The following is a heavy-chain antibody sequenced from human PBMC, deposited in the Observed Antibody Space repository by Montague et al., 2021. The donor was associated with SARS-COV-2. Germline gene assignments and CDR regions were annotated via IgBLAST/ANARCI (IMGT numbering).Heavy chain of an antibody. CDR1: GGSISSSSYH. V-gene: IGHV4-39*01. J-gene: IGHJ5*02. CDR3: ARHRAGGRQLTYGS. CDR2: IYYSGST. Sequence: SETLSLTCTVSGGSISSSSYHWGWIRQPPGKGLEWIGSIYYSGSTYYNPTLKSRVTISVDTSKNQFSLKLSSVTAADTAVYYCARHRAGGRQLTYGSWGQGTLVTVSS. D-gene: IGHD2-2*01.